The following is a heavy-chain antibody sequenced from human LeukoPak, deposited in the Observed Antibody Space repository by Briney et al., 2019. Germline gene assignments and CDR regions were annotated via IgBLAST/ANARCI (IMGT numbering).Heavy chain of an antibody. CDR3: ARAAFEFFGDYAFGAFDI. J-gene: IGHJ3*02. Sequence: SETLSLTCAVYGGSFSGYYWSWIRQPPGKGLEWIGEINHSGSTNYNPSLKSRVTISVDTSKNQFSLKLSSVTAADTAVYYCARAAFEFFGDYAFGAFDIWGQGTMVTVSS. CDR1: GGSFSGYY. V-gene: IGHV4-34*01. D-gene: IGHD4-17*01. CDR2: INHSGST.